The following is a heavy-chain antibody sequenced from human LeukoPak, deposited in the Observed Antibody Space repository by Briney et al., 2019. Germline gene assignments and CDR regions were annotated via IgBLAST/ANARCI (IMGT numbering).Heavy chain of an antibody. D-gene: IGHD1-14*01. CDR1: GYTFTSYG. CDR3: ARDIKRSRARWENLGFDP. CDR2: ISAYNGNT. V-gene: IGHV1-18*01. Sequence: ASVKVSCKASGYTFTSYGISWVRQAPGQGLEWMGWISAYNGNTNYAQKFQGRVTMTTDTSTSTAYMELRSLRSDDTAVYYCARDIKRSRARWENLGFDPWGQGTLVTVSS. J-gene: IGHJ5*02.